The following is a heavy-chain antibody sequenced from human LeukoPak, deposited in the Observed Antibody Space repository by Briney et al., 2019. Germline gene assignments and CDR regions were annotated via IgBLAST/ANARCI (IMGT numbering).Heavy chain of an antibody. J-gene: IGHJ4*02. CDR2: ISSSSSYI. CDR3: ARGSPSSGGLVNY. V-gene: IGHV3-21*01. Sequence: GGSLRLSCAASGFTFSSYSMNWVRQAPGKGLEWVSSISSSSSYIYYVDSVKGRFTISRDNAKNSLYLQMNSLRAEDTAVYYCARGSPSSGGLVNYWGQGTLVTVSS. CDR1: GFTFSSYS. D-gene: IGHD3-10*01.